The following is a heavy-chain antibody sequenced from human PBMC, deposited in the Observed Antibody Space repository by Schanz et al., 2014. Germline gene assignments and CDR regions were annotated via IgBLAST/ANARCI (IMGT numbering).Heavy chain of an antibody. Sequence: DLEESGGGVVQPGRSLRLSCAASGFTFSKYGVHWVRQAPGKGLEWVGFISFDGRNTGYAHSVKGRFTISRDNAKNSLYLQMNSLRAEDTAVYYCAGTYCSSTSCYTGYYYMDVWGKGTTVTVSS. CDR2: ISFDGRNT. CDR1: GFTFSKYG. V-gene: IGHV3-33*05. D-gene: IGHD2-2*02. J-gene: IGHJ6*03. CDR3: AGTYCSSTSCYTGYYYMDV.